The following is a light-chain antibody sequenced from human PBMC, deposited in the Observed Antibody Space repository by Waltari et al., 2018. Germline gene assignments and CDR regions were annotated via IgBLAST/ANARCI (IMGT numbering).Light chain of an antibody. Sequence: QSVVTQPPSASGTPGQRVTMSCSGGSSNIAKTNVVGYQQLPGPAPSLLLYWGDKRPSGVPDRFSGSKSGTSASLAVSGLRSEDEGDYYCAVWDDKLIAWVFGAGTKLTVL. CDR2: WGD. CDR1: SSNIAKTN. V-gene: IGLV1-47*01. J-gene: IGLJ3*02. CDR3: AVWDDKLIAWV.